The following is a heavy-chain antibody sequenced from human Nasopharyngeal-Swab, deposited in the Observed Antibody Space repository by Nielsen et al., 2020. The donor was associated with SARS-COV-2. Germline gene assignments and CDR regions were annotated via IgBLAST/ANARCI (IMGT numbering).Heavy chain of an antibody. D-gene: IGHD3-22*01. CDR3: ARESVSITTYIDH. J-gene: IGHJ4*02. CDR1: GFTFFSGHW. Sequence: GGSLRLSCEATGFTFFSGHWMSWVRQAPGKGLEWVANIKPDGSEKNYVDSVKGRFTISRDNARNSLYLQINSLRAEDTAKYYCARESVSITTYIDHWGQGTLVTVSS. V-gene: IGHV3-7*03. CDR2: IKPDGSEK.